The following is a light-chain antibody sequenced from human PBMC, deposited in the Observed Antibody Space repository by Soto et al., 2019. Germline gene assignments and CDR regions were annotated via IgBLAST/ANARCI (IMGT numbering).Light chain of an antibody. Sequence: QSVLTQPASVSGSPGQSITISCTGTSSDVGGYNYVSWYQQHPDKAPKLMIYEVSNRPSGVSNRFSGSKSVNTASLTISGLQAEDAADYYCTSYTTSSAHWVFGGGTKITFL. J-gene: IGLJ3*02. V-gene: IGLV2-14*01. CDR1: SSDVGGYNY. CDR3: TSYTTSSAHWV. CDR2: EVS.